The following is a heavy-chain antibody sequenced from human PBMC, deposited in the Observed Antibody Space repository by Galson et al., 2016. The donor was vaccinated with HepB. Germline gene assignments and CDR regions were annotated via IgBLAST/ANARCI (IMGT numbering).Heavy chain of an antibody. CDR1: EVRFDDYA. CDR2: INWKRDTI. Sequence: SLRLSCAVSEVRFDDYAFYWVRQAPGKGLEWVSGINWKRDTIVYADSVKGRFTISRDNSKNTLYLQMNSLRAEDTALYYCARLPRAAPGNYDFWGADRVGQDAFAVWGQGTMATVSS. CDR3: ARLPRAAPGNYDFWGADRVGQDAFAV. V-gene: IGHV3-9*01. J-gene: IGHJ3*01. D-gene: IGHD3-3*01.